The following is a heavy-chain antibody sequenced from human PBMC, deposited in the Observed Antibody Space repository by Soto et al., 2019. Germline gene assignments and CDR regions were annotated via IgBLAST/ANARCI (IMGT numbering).Heavy chain of an antibody. CDR2: INRDGSKK. V-gene: IGHV3-7*05. Sequence: EVQLEESGGDLVQPGGSLRLSCAASGFTLSAYWMTWVRQAPGKGLEWVANINRDGSKKSYLDSVRGRFTISRDNVGNSLYLQMDSLRADDTALYYCARDVSPGSSSLYLDAFDIWGQWTIVTFSS. D-gene: IGHD6-13*01. CDR1: GFTLSAYW. CDR3: ARDVSPGSSSLYLDAFDI. J-gene: IGHJ3*02.